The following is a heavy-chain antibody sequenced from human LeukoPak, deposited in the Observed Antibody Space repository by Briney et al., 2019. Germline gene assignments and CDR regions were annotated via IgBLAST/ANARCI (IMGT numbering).Heavy chain of an antibody. CDR1: GGTFTTYT. J-gene: IGHJ4*02. Sequence: ASVKVSCKASGGTFTTYTISWVRQAPGQGLEWIGGIIPIFGAANYAQKFQGRVTITPDKSTSTAYMELRSLRSEDTAVYYCAGYYDSSGIYWGQGTLATVSS. D-gene: IGHD3-22*01. CDR2: IIPIFGAA. V-gene: IGHV1-69*06. CDR3: AGYYDSSGIY.